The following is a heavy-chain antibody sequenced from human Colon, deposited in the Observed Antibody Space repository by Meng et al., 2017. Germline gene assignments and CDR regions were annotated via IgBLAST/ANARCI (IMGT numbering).Heavy chain of an antibody. CDR2: ISCYNGDT. V-gene: IGHV1-18*01. D-gene: IGHD1-14*01. Sequence: QLQLVQSGAGVKKPGASVRVSCKASGYTFTHHGISWIRQAPGQGLEWMGWISCYNGDTNYAQKLQGRVTMTTDTSTNTAYMDLRSLRSDDTAVYYCARDSGITFDHWGQGALVTVSS. J-gene: IGHJ4*02. CDR3: ARDSGITFDH. CDR1: GYTFTHHG.